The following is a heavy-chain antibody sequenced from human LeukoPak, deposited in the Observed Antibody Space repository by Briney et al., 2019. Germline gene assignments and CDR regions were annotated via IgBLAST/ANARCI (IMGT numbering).Heavy chain of an antibody. Sequence: GRSLRLSCAASGFTFGAYAMHWVRQAPGKGPEWISGLSWNGATTAYADSVKGRFTISRDNAKNSLYLQMNSLTSEDTALYYCAKGDTSSWFHNFDYWGQGTRVTVSS. D-gene: IGHD6-13*01. V-gene: IGHV3-9*01. J-gene: IGHJ4*02. CDR1: GFTFGAYA. CDR3: AKGDTSSWFHNFDY. CDR2: LSWNGATT.